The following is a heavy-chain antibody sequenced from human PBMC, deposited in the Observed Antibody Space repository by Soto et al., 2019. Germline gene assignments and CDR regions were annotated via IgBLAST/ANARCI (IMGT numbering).Heavy chain of an antibody. Sequence: PSETLSLTCPVSGGSVGSGSYYWSWIRQPPGKGLEWIGYIYYSGNTNYNPSLKSRVTISVDTSKNQFSLKLSSVTAADTAVYYCARDQATVTTYYYYGMDVWGQGTTVTVSS. CDR2: IYYSGNT. J-gene: IGHJ6*02. CDR1: GGSVGSGSYY. CDR3: ARDQATVTTYYYYGMDV. D-gene: IGHD4-17*01. V-gene: IGHV4-61*01.